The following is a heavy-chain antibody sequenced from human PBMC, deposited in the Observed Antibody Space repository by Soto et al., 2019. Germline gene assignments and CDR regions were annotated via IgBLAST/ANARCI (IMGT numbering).Heavy chain of an antibody. J-gene: IGHJ4*02. V-gene: IGHV4-59*01. D-gene: IGHD3-22*01. CDR3: ARVYGGYLFDY. Sequence: SESLSPTCTGSVRSIISYYWSWIRQPPGKGLEWIGYIYYSGSTNYNPSLKSRVTISVDTSKNQFSLKLSSVTAADTAVYYCARVYGGYLFDYWGQGTLVTVSS. CDR1: VRSIISYY. CDR2: IYYSGST.